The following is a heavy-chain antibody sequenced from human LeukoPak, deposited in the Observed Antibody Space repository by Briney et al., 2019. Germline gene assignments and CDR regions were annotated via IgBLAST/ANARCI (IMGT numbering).Heavy chain of an antibody. CDR3: ARLVGRRRWFGEFIPRTFDY. V-gene: IGHV4-59*08. CDR1: GGSISSYY. Sequence: KPSETLSLTCTVSGGSISSYYWSWIRQPPGKGLEWIGYIYYSGSTNYNPSLKSRVTISVDTSKNQFSLKLSSVTAADTAVYYCARLVGRRRWFGEFIPRTFDYWGQGTLVTVSS. D-gene: IGHD3-10*01. J-gene: IGHJ4*02. CDR2: IYYSGST.